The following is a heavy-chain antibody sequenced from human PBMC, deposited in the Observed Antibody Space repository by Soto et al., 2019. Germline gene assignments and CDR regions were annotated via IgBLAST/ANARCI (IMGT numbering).Heavy chain of an antibody. CDR3: AKDSLLKDAVVVDGWFDP. D-gene: IGHD2-15*01. Sequence: QVQLVESGGGVVQPGRSLRLSCAASGFMFSNYAMHWVRQAPGKGLEWVAVISYDGSKKYHVESVKGRFTISRDNSNNTLYLQMNSLRAEDTAVYYCAKDSLLKDAVVVDGWFDPWGQGTPVTVSS. CDR1: GFMFSNYA. CDR2: ISYDGSKK. J-gene: IGHJ5*02. V-gene: IGHV3-30*18.